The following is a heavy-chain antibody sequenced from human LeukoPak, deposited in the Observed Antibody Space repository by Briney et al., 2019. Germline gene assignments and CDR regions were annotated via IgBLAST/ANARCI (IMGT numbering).Heavy chain of an antibody. CDR1: GGTFSSYA. CDR2: IIPILGIA. D-gene: IGHD4-4*01. CDR3: ARAGTSVEMAPRY. J-gene: IGHJ4*02. Sequence: ASVKVSCKASGGTFSSYAISWVRQAPGQGLEWMGRIIPILGIANYAQKFQGRVTITADKSTSTAYMELSSLRSEDTAVYYCARAGTSVEMAPRYWGQGTLVTVSS. V-gene: IGHV1-69*04.